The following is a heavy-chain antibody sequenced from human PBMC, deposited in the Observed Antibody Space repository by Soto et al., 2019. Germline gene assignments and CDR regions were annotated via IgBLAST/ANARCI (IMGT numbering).Heavy chain of an antibody. CDR1: GGSFNSNY. V-gene: IGHV4-34*01. CDR2: VYYTGST. Sequence: SETLSLTCAVSGGSFNSNYWSWVRQPPGKGLEWIGEVYYTGSTNYNPSLKSRVTISADTSQKQFSLKLTFVTAADTARYYCASARWDYWGQGTLVTVSS. CDR3: ASARWDY. J-gene: IGHJ4*02.